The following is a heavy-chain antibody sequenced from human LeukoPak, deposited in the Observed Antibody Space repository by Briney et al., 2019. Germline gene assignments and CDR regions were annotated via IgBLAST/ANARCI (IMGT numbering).Heavy chain of an antibody. D-gene: IGHD3-10*01. J-gene: IGHJ6*03. CDR1: GGSISSYY. Sequence: KTSETLSLTCTVSGGSISSYYWSWIRQPPGKGLEWIGYIYYSGSTNYNTSLKSRVTISVDTSKNQFSLKLASVTAADTAVYYCARVEEGYGSGRRENYYYYYMDVWGKGTTVTISS. CDR2: IYYSGST. CDR3: ARVEEGYGSGRRENYYYYYMDV. V-gene: IGHV4-59*01.